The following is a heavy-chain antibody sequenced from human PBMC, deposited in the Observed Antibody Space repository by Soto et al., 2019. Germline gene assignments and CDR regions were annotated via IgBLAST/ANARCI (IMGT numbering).Heavy chain of an antibody. V-gene: IGHV3-43D*04. CDR3: TKSLYYYDSSPLDH. D-gene: IGHD3-22*01. J-gene: IGHJ4*02. Sequence: LRLSCAAAGFDFEDYAMHWVRQVPGKGLEWVSLTNSDGTDSYYADSVKGRFTISRDNAKTTLYLQMDRLRPDDTALYFCTKSLYYYDSSPLDHWGQGTLVTVSS. CDR1: GFDFEDYA. CDR2: TNSDGTDS.